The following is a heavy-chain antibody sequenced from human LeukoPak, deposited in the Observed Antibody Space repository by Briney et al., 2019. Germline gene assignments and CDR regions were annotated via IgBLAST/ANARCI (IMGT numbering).Heavy chain of an antibody. Sequence: GGSLRLSCAASGFTFSSYGMHWVRQAPGKGLEWVAVISYDGSNKYYADSVKGRFTISRDNSKTTLYLQMNSLRVEDTAVYYCAKAYSSSWYLSGCFDYWGQGTLVTVSS. CDR1: GFTFSSYG. V-gene: IGHV3-30*18. CDR2: ISYDGSNK. CDR3: AKAYSSSWYLSGCFDY. D-gene: IGHD6-13*01. J-gene: IGHJ4*02.